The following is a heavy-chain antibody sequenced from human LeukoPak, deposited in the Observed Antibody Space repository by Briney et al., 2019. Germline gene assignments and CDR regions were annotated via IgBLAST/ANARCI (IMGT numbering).Heavy chain of an antibody. CDR2: IYYSGST. Sequence: SETLSLTCTVSGGSISSYYWSWIRQPPGKGLEWIGYIYYSGSTNYNPSLKSRVTMSADTSKNQFSLKLSSVTAADTAVYYCARAPYGSGANWFDPWGQGTLVTVSS. CDR3: ARAPYGSGANWFDP. D-gene: IGHD3-10*01. V-gene: IGHV4-59*12. CDR1: GGSISSYY. J-gene: IGHJ5*02.